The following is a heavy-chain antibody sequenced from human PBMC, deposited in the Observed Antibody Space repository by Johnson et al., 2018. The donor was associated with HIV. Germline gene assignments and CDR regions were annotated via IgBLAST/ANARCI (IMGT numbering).Heavy chain of an antibody. CDR3: TTAVLLI. J-gene: IGHJ3*02. CDR1: GFTFSDAW. V-gene: IGHV3-15*01. D-gene: IGHD2-21*01. CDR2: VKSKTEGGTI. Sequence: VQLVESGGGLVKPGGSLRLSCEASGFTFSDAWMNWVRQVPGKGLEWVGRVKSKTEGGTIDYAAPVKGRFTISRDGSKNTLYLQMNSLKTEDTAVYYCTTAVLLIWGQGTMVTVSS.